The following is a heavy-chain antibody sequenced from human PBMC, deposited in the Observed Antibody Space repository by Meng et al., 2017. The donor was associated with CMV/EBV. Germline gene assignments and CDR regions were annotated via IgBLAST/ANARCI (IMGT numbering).Heavy chain of an antibody. D-gene: IGHD6-13*01. CDR2: IYYSGST. CDR1: GGSISSYY. CDR3: ARDAYSSSWYGFDP. J-gene: IGHJ5*02. V-gene: IGHV4-59*01. Sequence: SETLSLTCTVSGGSISSYYWSWIRQPPGKGLEWIGYIYYSGSTNYNPSLKSRVTISVDTSKNQFSLKPSSVTAADTAVYYCARDAYSSSWYGFDPWGQGTLVTVSS.